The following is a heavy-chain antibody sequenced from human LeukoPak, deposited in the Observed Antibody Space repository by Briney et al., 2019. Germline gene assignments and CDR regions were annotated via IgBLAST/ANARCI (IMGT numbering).Heavy chain of an antibody. D-gene: IGHD4-23*01. CDR1: GGSFSGYY. CDR2: INHSGST. V-gene: IGHV4-34*01. J-gene: IGHJ5*02. CDR3: ARHGNGRSNWFDP. Sequence: SETLSLTCAVYGGSFSGYYWSWIRQPPGKGLVWIGEINHSGSTNYNPSLKSRVTISVDTSKNQFSLKLSSVTAADTAVYYCARHGNGRSNWFDPWGQGTLVTVSS.